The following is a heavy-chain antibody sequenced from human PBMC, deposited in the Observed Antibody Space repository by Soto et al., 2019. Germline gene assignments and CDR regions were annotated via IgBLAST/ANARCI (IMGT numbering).Heavy chain of an antibody. J-gene: IGHJ5*02. Sequence: GGSLRLSCSVSGFTFSSYGMRWVRQAPGKGLEWVSSISSSSSYIYYADSVKGRFTISRDNAKNSLYLQMNSLTAADTAVYYCARGPRKGTNWFDPWGQGTQVTVSS. CDR1: GFTFSSYG. V-gene: IGHV3-21*01. D-gene: IGHD3-10*01. CDR2: ISSSSSYI. CDR3: ARGPRKGTNWFDP.